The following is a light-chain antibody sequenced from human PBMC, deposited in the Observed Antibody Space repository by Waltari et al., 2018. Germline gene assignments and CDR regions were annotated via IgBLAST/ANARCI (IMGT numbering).Light chain of an antibody. Sequence: QSALTQPASVSGSPGQSITLSCTGTSSDAGASNYVSRYPQHPVKAPKLLIYEVSNRPSGISNRFSGSKSGSTASLTISGLQAEDEADYYCSSYTSSSTLVFGGGTKLTVL. V-gene: IGLV2-14*03. CDR1: SSDAGASNY. CDR3: SSYTSSSTLV. CDR2: EVS. J-gene: IGLJ2*01.